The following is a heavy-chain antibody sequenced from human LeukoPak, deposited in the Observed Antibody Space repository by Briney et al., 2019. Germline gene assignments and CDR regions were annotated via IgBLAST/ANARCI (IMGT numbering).Heavy chain of an antibody. V-gene: IGHV4-39*01. Sequence: SETLSLTCTVSGASFSDTTYYWAWLRQPPGKGLEWIASIYFSETKYNPSLKSRITISGDTSKNQFSLKLTSVTATDTAVYYCASPSKLVVSRGAFDIWGQGTMVTVSA. J-gene: IGHJ3*02. CDR2: IYFSET. D-gene: IGHD3-10*01. CDR3: ASPSKLVVSRGAFDI. CDR1: GASFSDTTYY.